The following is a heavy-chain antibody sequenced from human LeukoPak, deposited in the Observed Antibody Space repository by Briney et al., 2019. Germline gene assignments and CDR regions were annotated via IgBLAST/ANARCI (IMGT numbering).Heavy chain of an antibody. V-gene: IGHV4-34*01. D-gene: IGHD1-7*01. CDR2: INHSGST. Sequence: SETLSLTCAVYGGSFSGYYWSWIRQPPGKGLEWIGEINHSGSTNYNPSLKSRVTISVDTSKNQFSLKLSSVTAADTAVYYCARGRNWNYPCYYYGMDVWGQGTTVTVSS. CDR3: ARGRNWNYPCYYYGMDV. CDR1: GGSFSGYY. J-gene: IGHJ6*02.